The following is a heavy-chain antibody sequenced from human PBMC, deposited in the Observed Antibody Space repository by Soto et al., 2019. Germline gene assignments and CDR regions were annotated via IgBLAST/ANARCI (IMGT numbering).Heavy chain of an antibody. CDR2: IYYRGSN. D-gene: IGHD6-6*01. CDR3: ASEGAAPDYYSGMDV. Sequence: QVQLQESGPGLVKPSQTLSLTCTVSGGSIRSGGYFWSWIRQHPGKGLEWIGVIYYRGSNYYNPSLKSRVTRFVDTSKNQFSLKLSSVTAADTAVYYCASEGAAPDYYSGMDVWGQGTTVTVSS. CDR1: GGSIRSGGYF. J-gene: IGHJ6*02. V-gene: IGHV4-31*03.